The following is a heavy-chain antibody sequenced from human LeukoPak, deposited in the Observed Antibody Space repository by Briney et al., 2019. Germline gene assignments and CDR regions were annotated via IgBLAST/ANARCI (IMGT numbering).Heavy chain of an antibody. J-gene: IGHJ4*02. D-gene: IGHD4-17*01. Sequence: SETLSHTCTVSGGSISGSSYYWAWIRQPPGKGLEWIGSGFYSGSAYYNPSLKSRVTISVDTSKNHFSLNLSSVTAADTAVYYCARLRGARTPVTSDFDYWGQGTLVTVSS. CDR2: GFYSGSA. CDR3: ARLRGARTPVTSDFDY. CDR1: GGSISGSSYY. V-gene: IGHV4-39*01.